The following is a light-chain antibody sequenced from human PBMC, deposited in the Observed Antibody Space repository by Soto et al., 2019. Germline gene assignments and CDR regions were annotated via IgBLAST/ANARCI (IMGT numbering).Light chain of an antibody. CDR2: EVS. Sequence: QSVRTRPASGSGAPGGWISISCTGTSSDVGSYNLVSWYQQHPGKAPKLMIYEVSKRPSGVSNRFSGSKSGNTASLTISGLQAEDEADYYCCSYAATRTYVFGTGTNVTVL. CDR1: SSDVGSYNL. J-gene: IGLJ1*01. CDR3: CSYAATRTYV. V-gene: IGLV2-23*02.